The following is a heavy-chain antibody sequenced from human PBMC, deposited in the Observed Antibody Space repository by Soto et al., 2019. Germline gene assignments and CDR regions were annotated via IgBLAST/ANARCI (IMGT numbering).Heavy chain of an antibody. D-gene: IGHD3-3*01. J-gene: IGHJ4*02. Sequence: SETLSLTCAVYGGSFSGYYWSWIRQPPGKGLEWIGEINHSGSTNYNPSLKSRVTISVDTSKNQFSLKLSSVTAADTAVYYCARVVLRFLEWYKKPYYFDYWGQGTLVTVSS. CDR2: INHSGST. V-gene: IGHV4-34*01. CDR1: GGSFSGYY. CDR3: ARVVLRFLEWYKKPYYFDY.